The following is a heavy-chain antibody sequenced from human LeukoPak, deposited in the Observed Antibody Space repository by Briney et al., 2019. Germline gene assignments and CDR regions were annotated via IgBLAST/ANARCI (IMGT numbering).Heavy chain of an antibody. Sequence: GGSLRLSCAASDFTVSRNYMSWVRQAPGKGLEWVSVIYSGGTTKYADSVKGRFTISRDNAKNSLYLQMNSLRAEDTAVYYCARDLPGIAADTASYWGQGTLVTVSS. CDR2: IYSGGTT. V-gene: IGHV3-53*01. J-gene: IGHJ4*02. CDR1: DFTVSRNY. CDR3: ARDLPGIAADTASY. D-gene: IGHD6-13*01.